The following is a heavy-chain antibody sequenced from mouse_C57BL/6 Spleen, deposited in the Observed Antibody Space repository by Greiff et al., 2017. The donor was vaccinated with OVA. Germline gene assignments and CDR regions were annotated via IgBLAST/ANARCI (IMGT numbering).Heavy chain of an antibody. Sequence: QVHVKQPGAELVRPGSSVKLSCKASGYTFTSYWMHWVKQRPIQGLEWIGNIDPSDSETHYNQKFKDKATLTVDKSSSTAYMQLSSLTSEDSAVYYCARRAYEGFAYWGQGTLVTVSA. CDR1: GYTFTSYW. D-gene: IGHD6-5*01. CDR2: IDPSDSET. V-gene: IGHV1-52*01. J-gene: IGHJ3*01. CDR3: ARRAYEGFAY.